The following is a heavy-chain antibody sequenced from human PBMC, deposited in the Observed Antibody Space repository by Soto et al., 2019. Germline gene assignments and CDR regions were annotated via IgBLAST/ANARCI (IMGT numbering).Heavy chain of an antibody. J-gene: IGHJ6*02. D-gene: IGHD1-26*01. CDR1: GYTFTSYY. Sequence: ASVKVSCKASGYTFTSYYMHWVRQAPGQGLEWMGIINPSGGRTSYAQKFQGRVTMTRDTSTSTVYMELSSLRSEDTAVYYCAREGLVGAPLYYYYYDMDIWGQGTTVTV. CDR2: INPSGGRT. CDR3: AREGLVGAPLYYYYYDMDI. V-gene: IGHV1-46*01.